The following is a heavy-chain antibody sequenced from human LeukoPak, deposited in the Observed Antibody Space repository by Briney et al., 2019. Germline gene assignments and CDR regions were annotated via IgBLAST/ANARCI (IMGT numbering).Heavy chain of an antibody. D-gene: IGHD4/OR15-4a*01. Sequence: KTSETLSLTCTVSGVSITTDYWSWIRQTPEKGLEWIAYIFDIGSTTYNPSLKSRVTMSMDTSKNQFSLNLSSVTAADSAIYYCARAGRTISGSFDTWGQGTLVTVSS. CDR1: GVSITTDY. J-gene: IGHJ4*02. CDR2: IFDIGST. CDR3: ARAGRTISGSFDT. V-gene: IGHV4-59*01.